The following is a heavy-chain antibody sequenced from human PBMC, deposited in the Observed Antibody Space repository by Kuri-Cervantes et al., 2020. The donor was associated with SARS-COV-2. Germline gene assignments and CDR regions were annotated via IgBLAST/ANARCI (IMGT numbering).Heavy chain of an antibody. J-gene: IGHJ2*01. D-gene: IGHD4-17*01. CDR2: IYSGGST. CDR3: AKGGMPTVTALDWYFDL. CDR1: GFTVSSNY. Sequence: GGSLRLSCAASGFTVSSNYMSWVRQAPGKGREWVSVIYSGGSTYYADSVKGRFTISRDNSKNTLYLQMNSLRAEDTAVYYCAKGGMPTVTALDWYFDLWGRGTLVTVSS. V-gene: IGHV3-53*05.